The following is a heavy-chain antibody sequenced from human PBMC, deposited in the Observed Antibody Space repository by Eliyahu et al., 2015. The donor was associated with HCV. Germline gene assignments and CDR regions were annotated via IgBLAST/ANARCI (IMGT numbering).Heavy chain of an antibody. CDR1: GYSFTSXC. D-gene: IGHD6-6*01. CDR2: IDPSDSYT. J-gene: IGHJ6*02. CDR3: AMMGRSRQGQLGVYYYYGMDV. Sequence: EVQLVQSGAEVKKPGESLRISXKVSGYSFTSXCXXWVRQMXGXGLEWMGRIDPSDSYTXYSPSFQGHVTISAXKSISTAYLQWSSLKASDTAMYYCAMMGRSRQGQLGVYYYYGMDVWGQGTTVTVSS. V-gene: IGHV5-10-1*03.